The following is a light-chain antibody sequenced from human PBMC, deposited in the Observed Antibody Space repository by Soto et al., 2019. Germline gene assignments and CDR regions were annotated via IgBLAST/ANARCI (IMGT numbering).Light chain of an antibody. CDR2: EVS. Sequence: QSALTQPPSASGSPGQSVTISCTGTTSDIGIYDFVSWYQQHPGKAPKLLIYEVSKRPSGVPDRFSGSKSGNTASLTVSDLQTEDAADYYCSAYAGTNALGVFGGGTKLTVL. CDR3: SAYAGTNALGV. J-gene: IGLJ3*02. CDR1: TSDIGIYDF. V-gene: IGLV2-8*01.